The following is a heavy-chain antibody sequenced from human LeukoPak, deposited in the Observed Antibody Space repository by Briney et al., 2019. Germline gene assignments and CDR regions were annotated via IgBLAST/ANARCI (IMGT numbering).Heavy chain of an antibody. D-gene: IGHD5-24*01. V-gene: IGHV3-7*03. Sequence: GGSLRLSCVASGFTFSSYWLGWVRQSPGKGLEWVANIKQDGSEKYYVDSVKGRFTISRDNAKNSLYLQMNSLRAEDTALYHCARWLQLRGYYYYMDVWAKGPRSPSP. CDR2: IKQDGSEK. J-gene: IGHJ6*03. CDR3: ARWLQLRGYYYYMDV. CDR1: GFTFSSYW.